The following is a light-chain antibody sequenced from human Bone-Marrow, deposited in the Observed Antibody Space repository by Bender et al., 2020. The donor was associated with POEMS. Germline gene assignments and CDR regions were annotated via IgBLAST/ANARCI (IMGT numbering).Light chain of an antibody. CDR2: DVS. V-gene: IGLV2-14*03. J-gene: IGLJ3*02. CDR3: NSYTGSSTRV. CDR1: SSDVGGYNF. Sequence: QSALTQPASVSGSPGQSITISCTGTSSDVGGYNFVSWYQKHPGKAPKVLIYDVSNRPSGVSSRFSGSKSGNTASLTISGLQAEDEADYYCNSYTGSSTRVFGGGTKLTVL.